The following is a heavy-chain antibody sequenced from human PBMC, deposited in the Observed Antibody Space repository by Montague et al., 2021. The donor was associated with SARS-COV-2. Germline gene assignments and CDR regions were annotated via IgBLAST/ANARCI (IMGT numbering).Heavy chain of an antibody. CDR1: GFTFSGYE. CDR3: ASEQYCSGGSCFYDAFDI. V-gene: IGHV3-48*03. J-gene: IGHJ3*02. CDR2: ISSSGSTI. Sequence: SLRLSCAASGFTFSGYEMNWVRQAPGKGLEWVSYISSSGSTIYYADSVKGRFTISRGNAKNSLYLQMNSLRAEDTAVYYCASEQYCSGGSCFYDAFDIWGQGTMVTVSS. D-gene: IGHD2-15*01.